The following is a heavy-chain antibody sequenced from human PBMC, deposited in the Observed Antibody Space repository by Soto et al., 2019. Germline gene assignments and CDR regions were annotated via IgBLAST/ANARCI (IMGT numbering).Heavy chain of an antibody. J-gene: IGHJ3*02. V-gene: IGHV4-31*03. CDR3: ARSVVVVVAANIDAFDI. CDR1: GGSISSGGYY. CDR2: IYYSGST. D-gene: IGHD2-15*01. Sequence: SQTLSLTCTVSGGSISSGGYYWSWIRQHPGKGLEWIGYIYYSGSTYYNPSLKSRVTISVDTSKNQFSLKLSSVTAADTAVYYCARSVVVVVAANIDAFDIWGQGTMVTVSS.